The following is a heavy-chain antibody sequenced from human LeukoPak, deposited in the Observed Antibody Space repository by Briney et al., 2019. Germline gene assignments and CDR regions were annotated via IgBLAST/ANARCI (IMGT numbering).Heavy chain of an antibody. CDR3: ARDAYCGGDCYSSEYFQH. CDR1: GYTFTGYY. V-gene: IGHV1-2*02. D-gene: IGHD2-21*02. Sequence: GASVKVSCKASGYTFTGYYMHWVRQAPGQGLEWMGLINPNSGGTNYAQKFQGRVTMTRDTSISTAYMELSRLRSDDTAVYYCARDAYCGGDCYSSEYFQHWGQGTLVTVSS. J-gene: IGHJ1*01. CDR2: INPNSGGT.